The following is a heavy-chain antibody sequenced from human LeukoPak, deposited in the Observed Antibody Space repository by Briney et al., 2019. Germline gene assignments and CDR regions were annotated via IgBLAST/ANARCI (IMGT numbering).Heavy chain of an antibody. Sequence: GGSLRLPCAASGFTFSSYAMHWVRQAPGKGLEWVALISYDGSNKYYGDSVKGRFTISRDNSKNTLSLQMNSLRAEDTAVYYCTRVGRAWQPLGYFFDYWGQGTLVTVSS. CDR2: ISYDGSNK. CDR1: GFTFSSYA. J-gene: IGHJ4*02. D-gene: IGHD5-12*01. CDR3: TRVGRAWQPLGYFFDY. V-gene: IGHV3-30*01.